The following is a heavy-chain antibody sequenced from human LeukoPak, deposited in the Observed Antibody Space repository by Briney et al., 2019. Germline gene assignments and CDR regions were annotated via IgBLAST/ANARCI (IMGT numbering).Heavy chain of an antibody. Sequence: GGSLRLSCAASGFTFSSYWMSWVRQAPGKGLEWVSSISSSSSYIYYADSVKGRFTISRDNAKNSLYLQMNSLRAEDTAVYYCAREGLLVVVPVAIEAPDYWGQGTLVTVSS. J-gene: IGHJ4*02. V-gene: IGHV3-21*01. CDR3: AREGLLVVVPVAIEAPDY. D-gene: IGHD2-2*02. CDR1: GFTFSSYW. CDR2: ISSSSSYI.